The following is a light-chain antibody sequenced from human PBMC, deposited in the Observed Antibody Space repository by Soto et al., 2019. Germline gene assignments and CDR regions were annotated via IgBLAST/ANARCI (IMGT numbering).Light chain of an antibody. CDR1: QSVSSSY. Sequence: EIVLPQSPGTLSLSPGERATLACRASQSVSSSYLAWYQKKPGQAPRLLIYGASSRATGIPDRFSGSGSGTDFTLTISRLEPEDFAVYYCQLYGSSPQYTFGQGTKLEIK. CDR2: GAS. CDR3: QLYGSSPQYT. V-gene: IGKV3-20*01. J-gene: IGKJ2*01.